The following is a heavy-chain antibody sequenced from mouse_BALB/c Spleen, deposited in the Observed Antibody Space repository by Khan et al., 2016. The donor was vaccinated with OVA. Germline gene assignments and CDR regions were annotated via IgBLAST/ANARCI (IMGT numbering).Heavy chain of an antibody. Sequence: VQLQESGPGLVAPSQSLSITCTISGFSLTNYGVHWVRQPPGKGLEWLVLMWNDGSTTYNSALKSRLTISKDNSKSQVFLKMNSIQTDDTAMYFCARQPYYHYNIMDYWGQGTSVTVSS. CDR3: ARQPYYHYNIMDY. J-gene: IGHJ4*01. CDR1: GFSLTNYG. CDR2: MWNDGST. D-gene: IGHD2-10*01. V-gene: IGHV2-6-1*01.